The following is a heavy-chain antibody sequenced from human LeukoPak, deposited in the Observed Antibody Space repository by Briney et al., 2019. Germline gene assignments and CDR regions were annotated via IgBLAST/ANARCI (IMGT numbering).Heavy chain of an antibody. V-gene: IGHV3-53*01. CDR3: ARSWGGNYYYYGMDV. CDR2: IYSGGST. D-gene: IGHD3-10*01. J-gene: IGHJ6*02. Sequence: GGSLRLSCAASGFTFSSYWMSWVRQAPGKGLEWVSVIYSGGSTYYADSVKGRFTISRDNSKNTLYLQMNSLRAEDTAVYYCARSWGGNYYYYGMDVWGQGTTVTVSS. CDR1: GFTFSSYW.